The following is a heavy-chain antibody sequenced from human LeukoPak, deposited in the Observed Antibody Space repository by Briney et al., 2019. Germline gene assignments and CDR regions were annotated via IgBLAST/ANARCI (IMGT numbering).Heavy chain of an antibody. D-gene: IGHD1-26*01. CDR1: GFTVGNNY. J-gene: IGHJ4*02. Sequence: GGSLRLSCTVCGFTVGNNYWSWVRQAPGKGLDWVALMYSRGSSHYADSVRGRFTISRDSSKNRVYLQMNSLTAEDTAVYYCARGQIVGVQGDFWGQGTLVTVSS. V-gene: IGHV3-66*02. CDR3: ARGQIVGVQGDF. CDR2: MYSRGSS.